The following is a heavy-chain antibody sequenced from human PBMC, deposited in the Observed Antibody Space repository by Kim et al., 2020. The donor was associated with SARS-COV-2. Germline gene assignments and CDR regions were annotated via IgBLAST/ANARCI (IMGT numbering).Heavy chain of an antibody. D-gene: IGHD3-16*01. CDR2: ISYEGSKK. V-gene: IGHV3-30*18. J-gene: IGHJ6*02. CDR1: GFNFNNFG. Sequence: GGSLRLSCAASGFNFNNFGMHWVRQAPGKGLEWVAFISYEGSKKYYADSLKGRFTISRDSSKNTLYLQMDSLRPEDTAVYFCAKDKSFFMNTFGGESGGMAVWGQGTTVTVSS. CDR3: AKDKSFFMNTFGGESGGMAV.